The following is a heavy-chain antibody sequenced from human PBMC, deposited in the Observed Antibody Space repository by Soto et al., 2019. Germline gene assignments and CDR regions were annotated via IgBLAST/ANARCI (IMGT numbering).Heavy chain of an antibody. J-gene: IGHJ4*02. CDR1: GFTFSSYS. CDR2: ISSSSSYI. D-gene: IGHD2-21*02. Sequence: PGGSLRLSCAASGFTFSSYSMNWVRQAPGKGLEWVSSISSSSSYIYYAGSVKGRFTISRDNAKNSLYLQMNSLRAEDTAVYYCARDPIAPDCGGDCSALRWGQGTLVTVSS. CDR3: ARDPIAPDCGGDCSALR. V-gene: IGHV3-21*01.